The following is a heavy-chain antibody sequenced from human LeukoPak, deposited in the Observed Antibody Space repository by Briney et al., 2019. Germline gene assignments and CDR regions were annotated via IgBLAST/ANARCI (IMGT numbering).Heavy chain of an antibody. D-gene: IGHD2-21*02. Sequence: TSETLSLTCTVSGGSISSSSYYWGWIRQPPGKGLEWIGSIYYSGSTYYNPSLKSRVTISVDTSKNQFSLKLSSVTAADTAVYYCARAYCGGDCYRQYYFDYWGQGTLVTVSS. CDR2: IYYSGST. CDR3: ARAYCGGDCYRQYYFDY. V-gene: IGHV4-39*07. CDR1: GGSISSSSYY. J-gene: IGHJ4*02.